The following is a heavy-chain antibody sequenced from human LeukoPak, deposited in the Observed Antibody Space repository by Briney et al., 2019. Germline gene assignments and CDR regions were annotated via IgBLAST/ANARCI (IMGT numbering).Heavy chain of an antibody. CDR3: AREEVNSSSWALASFEGC. CDR2: IYTSGST. V-gene: IGHV4-4*07. J-gene: IGHJ4*02. CDR1: GGSISSYY. D-gene: IGHD6-13*01. Sequence: PSETLSLTCTVSGGSISSYYWSWIRQPAGKGLEWIGRIYTSGSTNYNPSLKSRVTMSVDTSKNQFSLKLSSVTAADTAVYYCAREEVNSSSWALASFEGCWGQGTLVTVSS.